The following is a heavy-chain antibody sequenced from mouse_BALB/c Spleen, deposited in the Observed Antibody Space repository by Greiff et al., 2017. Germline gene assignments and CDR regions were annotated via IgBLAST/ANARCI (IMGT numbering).Heavy chain of an antibody. D-gene: IGHD2-10*01. CDR3: TRERSYYYAMDY. Sequence: EVMLVESGGGLVQPGGSMKLSCVASGFTFSNYWMNWVRQSPEKGLEWVAEIRLKSNNYATHYAESVKGRFTISRDDSKSSVYLQMNNLRAEDTGIYYCTRERSYYYAMDYWGQGTSVTVSS. V-gene: IGHV6-6*02. CDR2: IRLKSNNYAT. J-gene: IGHJ4*01. CDR1: GFTFSNYW.